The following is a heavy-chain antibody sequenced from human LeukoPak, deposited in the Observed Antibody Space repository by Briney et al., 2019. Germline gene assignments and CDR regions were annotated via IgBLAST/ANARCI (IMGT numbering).Heavy chain of an antibody. V-gene: IGHV4-34*01. CDR1: GGSFSGYY. CDR2: INHSGST. Sequence: SETLSLTCAVYGGSFSGYYWSWIRQPPGKGLEWIGEINHSGSTNYNPSLKSRVTISVDTSKNQFSLKLSSVTAADTAVYYCARGIVVVAQLGYYYYYMDVWGKGTTVTISS. D-gene: IGHD2-15*01. J-gene: IGHJ6*03. CDR3: ARGIVVVAQLGYYYYYMDV.